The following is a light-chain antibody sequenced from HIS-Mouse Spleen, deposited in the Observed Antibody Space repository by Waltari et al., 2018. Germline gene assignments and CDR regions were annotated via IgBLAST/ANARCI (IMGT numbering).Light chain of an antibody. CDR3: QQYGSSPPYT. Sequence: EIVLTQSPGTLSLSPGDRASLPCRASQSVSSSYLAWYQQKPGQAPRLLIYGASSRATGIPDRFSGSGSGTDFTLTISRLEPEDLAVYYCQQYGSSPPYTFGQGTKLEIK. J-gene: IGKJ2*01. V-gene: IGKV3-20*01. CDR2: GAS. CDR1: QSVSSSY.